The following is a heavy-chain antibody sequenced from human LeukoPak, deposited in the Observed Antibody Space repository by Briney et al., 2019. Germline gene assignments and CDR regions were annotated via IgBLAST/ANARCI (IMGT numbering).Heavy chain of an antibody. CDR3: AKGVPAEGVFDY. D-gene: IGHD2-2*01. V-gene: IGHV3-53*01. J-gene: IGHJ4*02. CDR2: MYSSGNI. Sequence: PGGSLRLSCAASGFIVSDHYMGWVRQAPGKGLDWVSVMYSSGNIHYADSVEGRFTISRDNSKNTLYLQMNSVRAEDTAVYYCAKGVPAEGVFDYWGQGTLVTVSS. CDR1: GFIVSDHY.